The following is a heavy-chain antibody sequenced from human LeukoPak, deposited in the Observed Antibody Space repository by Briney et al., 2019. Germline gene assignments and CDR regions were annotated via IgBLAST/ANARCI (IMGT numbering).Heavy chain of an antibody. J-gene: IGHJ4*02. CDR3: AKRGVVIRVILVGFHKEAYYFDS. D-gene: IGHD3-22*01. CDR1: GLTLSNYG. Sequence: GGSLRLSCAVSGLTLSNYGMSWVRQAPGKGLEWVEGISDSGGRTNYAASVKGLLNISRDNPKNTLYRQMNSLRAEDTGVYFCAKRGVVIRVILVGFHKEAYYFDSWGQGALVTVSS. CDR2: ISDSGGRT. V-gene: IGHV3-23*01.